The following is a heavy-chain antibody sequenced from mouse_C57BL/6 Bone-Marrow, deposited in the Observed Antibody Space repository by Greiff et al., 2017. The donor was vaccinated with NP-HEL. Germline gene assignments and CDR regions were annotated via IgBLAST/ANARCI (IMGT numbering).Heavy chain of an antibody. CDR1: GYTFTSYW. J-gene: IGHJ4*01. CDR3: ARGNYYPQDYYAMGY. V-gene: IGHV1-72*01. CDR2: IDPNSGGT. D-gene: IGHD1-1*01. Sequence: QVQLQQPGAELVKPGASVKLSCKASGYTFTSYWMHWVKQRPGRGLEWIGRIDPNSGGTKYNEKFKSKATLTVDKPSSTAHMQLSSLTSEDSAVYYCARGNYYPQDYYAMGYWGQGTSVTVSS.